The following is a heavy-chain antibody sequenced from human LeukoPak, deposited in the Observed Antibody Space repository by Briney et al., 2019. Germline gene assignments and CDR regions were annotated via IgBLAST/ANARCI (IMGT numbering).Heavy chain of an antibody. CDR1: GGSISSYY. D-gene: IGHD5-18*01. CDR2: INHSGST. CDR3: ARARGQLRPTYYFDY. Sequence: SETLSLTCTVSGGSISSYYWSWIRQPPGKGLEWIGEINHSGSTNYNPSLKSRVTISVDTSKNQFSLKLSSVTAADTAVYYCARARGQLRPTYYFDYWGQGTLVTVSS. V-gene: IGHV4-34*01. J-gene: IGHJ4*02.